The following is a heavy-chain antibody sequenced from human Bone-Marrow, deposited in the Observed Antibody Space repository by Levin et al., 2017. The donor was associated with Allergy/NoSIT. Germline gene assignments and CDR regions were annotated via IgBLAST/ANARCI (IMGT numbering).Heavy chain of an antibody. J-gene: IGHJ4*02. Sequence: KISCKASGGTFSSYAISWVRQAPGQGLEWMGGIIPIFGTANYAQKFQGRVTITADKSTSTAYMELSSLRSEDTAVYYCASAKLYCSSTSRYGDHFDYWGQGTLVTVSS. D-gene: IGHD2-2*01. CDR2: IIPIFGTA. CDR3: ASAKLYCSSTSRYGDHFDY. CDR1: GGTFSSYA. V-gene: IGHV1-69*06.